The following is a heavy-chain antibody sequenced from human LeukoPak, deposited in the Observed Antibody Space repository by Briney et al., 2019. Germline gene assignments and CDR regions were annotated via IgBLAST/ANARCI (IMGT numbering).Heavy chain of an antibody. CDR3: ARVLGDILTGYYPLRFDY. CDR1: GFTFSSYS. J-gene: IGHJ4*02. CDR2: ISSSSSYI. D-gene: IGHD3-9*01. V-gene: IGHV3-21*01. Sequence: GGSLRLSCAASGFTFSSYSMNWVRQAPGKGLEWVSSISSSSSYIYYADLVKGRFTISRDNAKNSLYLQMNSLRAEDTAVYYCARVLGDILTGYYPLRFDYWGQGTLVTVSS.